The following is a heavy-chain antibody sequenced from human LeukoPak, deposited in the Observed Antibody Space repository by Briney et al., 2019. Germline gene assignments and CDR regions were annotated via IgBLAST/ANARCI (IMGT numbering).Heavy chain of an antibody. J-gene: IGHJ4*02. Sequence: PGGSLRLSCVASGFTFSDCAMHWVRRAPGKGLEWVALISFDGTDEYYADSVKGRFTVSRDDSKNTLYLQMNSLRAEDTAVYYCAKDGGLWVSAHWGDSWGRGTLVTVSS. CDR3: AKDGGLWVSAHWGDS. CDR1: GFTFSDCA. D-gene: IGHD7-27*01. CDR2: ISFDGTDE. V-gene: IGHV3-30*04.